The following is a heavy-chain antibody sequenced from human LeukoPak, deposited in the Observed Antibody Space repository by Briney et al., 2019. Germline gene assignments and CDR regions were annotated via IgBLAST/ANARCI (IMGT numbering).Heavy chain of an antibody. CDR2: IYHSGNT. Sequence: SETLSLTCTVSGGSISSYYWSWIRQTPGKGLEWIGYIYHSGNTNYNPSLKSRVTISVDSSKNQFSLKLSSATAADTAVYYCARHGGFVPYFDYWGQGTLVTVSS. J-gene: IGHJ4*02. CDR1: GGSISSYY. CDR3: ARHGGFVPYFDY. V-gene: IGHV4-59*08. D-gene: IGHD3-16*01.